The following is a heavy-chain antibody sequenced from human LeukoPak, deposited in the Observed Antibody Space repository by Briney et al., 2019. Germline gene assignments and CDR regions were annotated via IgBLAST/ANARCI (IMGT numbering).Heavy chain of an antibody. CDR2: IYHTGST. CDR3: ARSHSGWQGHNNWFDP. V-gene: IGHV4-38-2*01. D-gene: IGHD6-19*01. CDR1: GYSISSDKY. Sequence: PSETLSLTCEVSGYSISSDKYWGWIRQPPVKGLEWIGSIYHTGSTYYNPSLKSRVSISVDTSKNQFSLKFTSVTAADTAVYYCARSHSGWQGHNNWFDPWGQGTLVTVSS. J-gene: IGHJ5*02.